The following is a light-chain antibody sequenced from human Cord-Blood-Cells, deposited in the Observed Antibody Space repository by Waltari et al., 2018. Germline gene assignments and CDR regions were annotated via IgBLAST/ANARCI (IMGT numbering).Light chain of an antibody. CDR3: SSYAGSNNLGV. V-gene: IGLV2-8*01. J-gene: IGLJ3*02. CDR1: SSDVGGYNY. Sequence: QSALTQPPSASGSPGQSVTISCPGTSSDVGGYNYASWHQQHPGKAPKLMIYEVSKRPSGVPDRFSGSKSGNTASLTVSGLQAEDEADYYCSSYAGSNNLGVFGGGTKLTVL. CDR2: EVS.